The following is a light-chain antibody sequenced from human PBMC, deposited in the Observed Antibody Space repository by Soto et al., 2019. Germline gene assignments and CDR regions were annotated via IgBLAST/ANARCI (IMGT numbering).Light chain of an antibody. CDR2: EGG. J-gene: IGLJ1*01. Sequence: QSALTQPASVSGSPGQSITISCTGSSSAVGSYRFVPWYQHHPGKVPKLIIYEGGKRPSGVSNRFSGSEPGNTASLTISGLQAEDEADYYCGSSAPSRTFVFGTGTKLTVL. CDR3: GSSAPSRTFV. CDR1: SSAVGSYRF. V-gene: IGLV2-23*01.